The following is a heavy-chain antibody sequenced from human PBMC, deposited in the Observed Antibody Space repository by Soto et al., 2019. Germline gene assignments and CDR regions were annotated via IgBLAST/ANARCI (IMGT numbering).Heavy chain of an antibody. V-gene: IGHV3-48*02. CDR1: GFTFSSYS. D-gene: IGHD3-22*01. J-gene: IGHJ4*02. CDR2: ISSSSSTI. CDR3: AREGWGYYDSSGYEGVDY. Sequence: GGSLRLSCAASGFTFSSYSMNWVRQAPWKGLEWVSYISSSSSTIYYADSVKGRFTISRDNAKNSLYLQMNSLRDEDTAVYYCAREGWGYYDSSGYEGVDYWGQGTLVTVSS.